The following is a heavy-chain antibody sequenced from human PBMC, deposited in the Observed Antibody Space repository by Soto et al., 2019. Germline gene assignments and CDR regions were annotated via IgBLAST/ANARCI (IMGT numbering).Heavy chain of an antibody. CDR3: ARNSLSNSASGTFDI. D-gene: IGHD4-4*01. CDR2: IYSGGST. V-gene: IGHV3-66*01. CDR1: GFTVSSNY. Sequence: GGSLRLSCAASGFTVSSNYMSWVRQAPGKGLEWVSVIYSGGSTYYADSVKGRFTISRDNSKNTLYLQMNSLRAEDTAVYYCARNSLSNSASGTFDIWGQGTMVTVSS. J-gene: IGHJ3*02.